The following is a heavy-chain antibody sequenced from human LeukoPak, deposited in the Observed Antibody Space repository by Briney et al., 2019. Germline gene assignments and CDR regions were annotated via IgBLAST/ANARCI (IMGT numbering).Heavy chain of an antibody. D-gene: IGHD2-15*01. Sequence: SETLSLTCAVSGGAISSNYWSWIRQPPGKGLEWIGYIHTSGSTNYIPSLKSRVTISVDTSKNQFSLKLSSVTAADTAVYYCARLVYSLDGSGYNWFDPWGQETLVTVSS. CDR2: IHTSGST. J-gene: IGHJ5*02. V-gene: IGHV4-4*09. CDR3: ARLVYSLDGSGYNWFDP. CDR1: GGAISSNY.